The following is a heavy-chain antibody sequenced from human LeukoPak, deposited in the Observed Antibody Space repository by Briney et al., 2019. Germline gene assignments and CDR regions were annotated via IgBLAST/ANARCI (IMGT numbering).Heavy chain of an antibody. Sequence: ASVKVSCKASGYTFTGYHIHWVRQAPGQGPEWMGRINPYSGDTNFAQKFQGRVTMTRDTSITTAYMDLSSLTPDDTAVYFCARDQGSLTRSWYTGYWGQGTQVTVSS. V-gene: IGHV1-2*06. CDR1: GYTFTGYH. D-gene: IGHD6-13*01. CDR2: INPYSGDT. J-gene: IGHJ4*02. CDR3: ARDQGSLTRSWYTGY.